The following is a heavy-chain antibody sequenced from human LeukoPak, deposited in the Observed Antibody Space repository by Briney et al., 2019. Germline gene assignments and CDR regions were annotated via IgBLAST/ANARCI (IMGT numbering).Heavy chain of an antibody. V-gene: IGHV3-23*01. CDR3: AKGRYYGSGKWGYFEY. CDR1: GFTFSSYA. J-gene: IGHJ4*02. CDR2: ISGSGGST. D-gene: IGHD3-10*01. Sequence: GGSLRLSCAASGFTFSSYAMSWVRQAPGKGLEWVSGISGSGGSTYYADSVKGRLTISGDNSKNTLYLQMNSLRAEDTAVYYCAKGRYYGSGKWGYFEYWGQGTLVTVSS.